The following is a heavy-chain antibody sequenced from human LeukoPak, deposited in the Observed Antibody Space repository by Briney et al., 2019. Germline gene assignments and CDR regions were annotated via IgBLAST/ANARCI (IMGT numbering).Heavy chain of an antibody. D-gene: IGHD1-1*01. CDR1: GYTFTSYD. CDR2: MNPNRRNT. V-gene: IGHV1-8*01. Sequence: ASVTVSCKASGYTFTSYDISWVRQATGQGLEWIGWMNPNRRNTGYAQKFPDTGTITRNTPISTAYMKLSSLRSEDTAVYYCMKGPPSTAYNWNDEPGLYYFDYWGQGTLVTVSS. J-gene: IGHJ4*02. CDR3: MKGPPSTAYNWNDEPGLYYFDY.